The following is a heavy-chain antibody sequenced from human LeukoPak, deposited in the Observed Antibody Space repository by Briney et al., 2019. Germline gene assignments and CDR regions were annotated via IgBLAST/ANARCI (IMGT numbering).Heavy chain of an antibody. J-gene: IGHJ4*02. V-gene: IGHV4-39*07. Sequence: SETLSLTCTVSGGSISSSSYYWGWIRQPPGKGLEWIGGIYYSGSTYYNPSLKSRVTISVDTSKNQFSLKLSSVTAADTAVYYCANSGWYGPRPFWGQGTLVTVSS. D-gene: IGHD6-19*01. CDR2: IYYSGST. CDR3: ANSGWYGPRPF. CDR1: GGSISSSSYY.